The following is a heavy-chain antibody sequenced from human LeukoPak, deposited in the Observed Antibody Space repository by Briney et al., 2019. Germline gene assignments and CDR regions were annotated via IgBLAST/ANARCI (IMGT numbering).Heavy chain of an antibody. CDR1: GFTFDDYA. CDR2: ISWNSGSI. CDR3: AKDYYDILTGYWDY. Sequence: GGSLRLSCAASGFTFDDYAMHWVRQAPGKGLEWVSGISWNSGSIGYADSVKGRFTISRDNAKNSLYLQMNSLRAEDTALYYCAKDYYDILTGYWDYWGQGTLVTVSS. J-gene: IGHJ4*02. V-gene: IGHV3-9*01. D-gene: IGHD3-9*01.